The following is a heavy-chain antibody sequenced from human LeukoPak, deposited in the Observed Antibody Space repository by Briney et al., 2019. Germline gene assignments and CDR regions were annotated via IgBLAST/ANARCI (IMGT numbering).Heavy chain of an antibody. V-gene: IGHV4-61*02. CDR3: AREGYCSSTSCYEPPVDY. J-gene: IGHJ4*02. D-gene: IGHD2-2*01. CDR2: IYTSGST. CDR1: GGSISSGSYY. Sequence: SQTLSLTCTVSGGSISSGSYYWSWIRQPAGKGLEWIGRIYTSGSTNYNPSLKSRVIISVDTSKNQFSLKLSSVTAADTAVYYCAREGYCSSTSCYEPPVDYWGQGTLVTVSS.